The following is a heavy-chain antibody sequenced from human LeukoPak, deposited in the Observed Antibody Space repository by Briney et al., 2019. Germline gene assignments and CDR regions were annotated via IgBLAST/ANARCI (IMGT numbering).Heavy chain of an antibody. J-gene: IGHJ4*02. CDR1: GGTFSSYA. Sequence: ASVTVSCKASGGTFSSYAISWVRQAPGQGLEWMGGIIPIFGTANYAQKFQGRVTITTDESTSTAYMELSSLRSEDTAVYYCARGQRWSSTSCYYYWGQGTLVTVSS. D-gene: IGHD2-2*01. CDR3: ARGQRWSSTSCYYY. CDR2: IIPIFGTA. V-gene: IGHV1-69*05.